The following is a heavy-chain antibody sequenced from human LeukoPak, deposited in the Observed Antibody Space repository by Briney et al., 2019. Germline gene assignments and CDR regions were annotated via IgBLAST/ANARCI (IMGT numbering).Heavy chain of an antibody. J-gene: IGHJ4*02. CDR1: GFTFISYW. CDR3: ARDTGLSNYDY. V-gene: IGHV3-74*01. D-gene: IGHD2-8*02. CDR2: INSDGTST. Sequence: GGSLRLSCAASGFTFISYWMHWVRQAPGKGLVWVSRINSDGTSTTYADSVKGRFTISRDNAKDTLYLQMNSLRADDTAMYYCARDTGLSNYDYWGQGTLVTVSS.